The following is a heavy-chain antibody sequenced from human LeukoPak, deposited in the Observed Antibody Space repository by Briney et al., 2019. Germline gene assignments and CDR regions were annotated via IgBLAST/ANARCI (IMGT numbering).Heavy chain of an antibody. D-gene: IGHD6-19*01. CDR1: GGSISSSSYY. Sequence: SETLSLTCTVSGGSISSSSYYWGWIRQPPGKGLEWIGSIYYSGSTYYNPSLKSRDTISVDTSKNQFSLKLSSVTAADTAVYYCARHSYSSGWYSDYWGQGTLVTVSS. J-gene: IGHJ4*02. CDR3: ARHSYSSGWYSDY. V-gene: IGHV4-39*01. CDR2: IYYSGST.